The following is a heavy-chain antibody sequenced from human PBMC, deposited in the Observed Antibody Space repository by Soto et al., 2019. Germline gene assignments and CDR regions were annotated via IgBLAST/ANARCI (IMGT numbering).Heavy chain of an antibody. J-gene: IGHJ4*02. Sequence: PGESLKISCTASGYSFTSYWIGWVRQMPGKGLEWMGIIYPGDSNTIYSPSFQGQVTISADKSTSTAYLQWSSLKASDTAMYYCARIPSGYRNYYFDYWGQGXLVTV. D-gene: IGHD3-22*01. V-gene: IGHV5-51*01. CDR3: ARIPSGYRNYYFDY. CDR1: GYSFTSYW. CDR2: IYPGDSNT.